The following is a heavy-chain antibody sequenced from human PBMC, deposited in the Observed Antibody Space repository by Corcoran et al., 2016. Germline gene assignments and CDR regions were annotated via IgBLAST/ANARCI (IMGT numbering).Heavy chain of an antibody. V-gene: IGHV4-34*01. J-gene: IGHJ4*02. CDR2: INHSGST. D-gene: IGHD6-13*01. Sequence: QVQLQQWGAGLLKPSETLSLTCAVYGGSFSGYYWSWIRQPPGKGLEWIGEINHSGSTNYNPSLKSRVTISVDTSKNQFSLKLSSVTAADTAVYYCARGRGFELAHYYFDYWGQGTLVTVSS. CDR1: GGSFSGYY. CDR3: ARGRGFELAHYYFDY.